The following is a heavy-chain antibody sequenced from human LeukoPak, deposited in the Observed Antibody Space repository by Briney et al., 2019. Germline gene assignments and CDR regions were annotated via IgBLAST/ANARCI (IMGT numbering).Heavy chain of an antibody. J-gene: IGHJ5*01. CDR1: GYTFTSYY. CDR3: ARVGSSSSHIMGFDS. CDR2: INPSGGST. D-gene: IGHD6-6*01. V-gene: IGHV1-46*01. Sequence: ASVKVSCKASGYTFTSYYMHWVRQAPGQGLEWMGIINPSGGSTSYAQKFQGRVTMTRDMSTSTVYMELSSLRSEDTAVYYCARVGSSSSHIMGFDSWGQGTLVTVSS.